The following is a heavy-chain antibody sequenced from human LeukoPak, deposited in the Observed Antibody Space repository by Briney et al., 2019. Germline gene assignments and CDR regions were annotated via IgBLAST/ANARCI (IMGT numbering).Heavy chain of an antibody. J-gene: IGHJ4*02. Sequence: KTSETLSLTCTVSGGSISSYYWSWIRQPPGKGLEWIGYIYYSGSTNYNPSLKSRVTISIDTSKNQFSLKLSSVTAADTAVYYCARGLSAIVYWGQGTLVTVSS. CDR3: ARGLSAIVY. CDR2: IYYSGST. CDR1: GGSISSYY. D-gene: IGHD2-15*01. V-gene: IGHV4-59*12.